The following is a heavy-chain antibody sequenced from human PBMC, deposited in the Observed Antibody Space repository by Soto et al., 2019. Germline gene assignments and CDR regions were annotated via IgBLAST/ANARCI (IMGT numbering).Heavy chain of an antibody. CDR3: TRDAPGGIPLFDR. Sequence: EVQLVESGGGQVKPGESLRLSCAASGFTFSSFYMNWVRQAPGKGLEWVASIDSSSTYIYYADSVKGRFTISRDNAKNSLYLKVDSLRPDDAAVYYCTRDAPGGIPLFDRWGQGTQVTDSS. V-gene: IGHV3-21*02. CDR1: GFTFSSFY. J-gene: IGHJ5*02. CDR2: IDSSSTYI. D-gene: IGHD6-13*01.